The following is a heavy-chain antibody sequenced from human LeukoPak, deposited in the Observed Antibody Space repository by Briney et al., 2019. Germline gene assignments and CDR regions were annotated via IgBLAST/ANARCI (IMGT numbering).Heavy chain of an antibody. J-gene: IGHJ4*02. CDR1: GGTFSTYG. Sequence: ASVKVSCKASGGTFSTYGITWVRQAPGQGLEWMGWISAYNGNTNYAQKLQGRVTMTTDTSTSTAYMELRSLRSDDTAVYYCARVYNWNLKGPRGGIDYWGQGTLVTVSS. D-gene: IGHD1-7*01. V-gene: IGHV1-18*01. CDR2: ISAYNGNT. CDR3: ARVYNWNLKGPRGGIDY.